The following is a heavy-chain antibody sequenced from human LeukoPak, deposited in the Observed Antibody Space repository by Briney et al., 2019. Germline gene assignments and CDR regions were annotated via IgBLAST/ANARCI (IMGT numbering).Heavy chain of an antibody. J-gene: IGHJ4*02. D-gene: IGHD3-10*01. V-gene: IGHV1-18*01. CDR2: INTYNGNT. CDR3: ARVGGTYYFDY. CDR1: GYIFTSYS. Sequence: ASVKVSCKASGYIFTSYSISWVRQAPGQGLEWMGWINTYNGNTNYAQKLQGRVTMTPDTSTSTAYMELRSLTSDDTAVYYCARVGGTYYFDYWGQGTLVTVSP.